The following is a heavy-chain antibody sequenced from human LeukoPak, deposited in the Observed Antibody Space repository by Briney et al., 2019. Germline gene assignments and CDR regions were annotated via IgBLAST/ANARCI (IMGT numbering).Heavy chain of an antibody. CDR2: IKQDGSAK. D-gene: IGHD2-8*01. V-gene: IGHV3-7*01. J-gene: IGHJ3*02. CDR3: ARVNPLMAPGAFDI. Sequence: GGSLRLSCAASGFTFSRYWMTWDRQAPGKGQAWVANIKQDGSAKYYMDSVKGRFTISRDNAKNSLYLQMNSLGAEDTAVYYCARVNPLMAPGAFDIWGQGTMVAVSS. CDR1: GFTFSRYW.